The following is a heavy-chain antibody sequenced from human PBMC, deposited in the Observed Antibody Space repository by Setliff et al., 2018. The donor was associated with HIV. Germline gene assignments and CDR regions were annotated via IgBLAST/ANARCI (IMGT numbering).Heavy chain of an antibody. CDR1: GDSIITYY. J-gene: IGHJ4*02. Sequence: PSETLSLTCTVSGDSIITYYWTWIRQPPGKGLEWIGYIHPSGSSDYTPSLRSRVTMSVGTSKNQFSLKLTSVTAADTAVYYCAREHDYSNYRRLDSWGQGSLVTVSS. V-gene: IGHV4-4*08. CDR2: IHPSGSS. CDR3: AREHDYSNYRRLDS. D-gene: IGHD4-4*01.